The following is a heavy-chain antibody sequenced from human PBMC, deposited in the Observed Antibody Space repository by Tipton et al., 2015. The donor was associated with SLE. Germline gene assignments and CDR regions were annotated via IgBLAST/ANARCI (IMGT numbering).Heavy chain of an antibody. J-gene: IGHJ6*03. V-gene: IGHV3-21*01. CDR1: GFTFTSFA. CDR3: ARGFRALHYMDV. CDR2: ISGSGGGR. Sequence: SLRLSCAASGFTFTSFAMNWVRQAPGKGLEWVSSISGSGGGRYYADSVKGRFTISRDNAKTSLYLQMNSLRAEDTAVYYCARGFRALHYMDVWGKGTTVTVSS.